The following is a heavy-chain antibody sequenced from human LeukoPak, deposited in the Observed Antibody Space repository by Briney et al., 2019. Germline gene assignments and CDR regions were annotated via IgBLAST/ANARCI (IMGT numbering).Heavy chain of an antibody. D-gene: IGHD5-12*01. V-gene: IGHV1-8*01. Sequence: ASVKVSCKASGYTFTSYDINWVRQATGQGLEWMGWMNPNGGNTGYAQKFQGRVTMTGNTSISTAYMELSSLRPEDTAVYYCARASPSGHGRRFKKGRNYYGMDVWGQGTTVTVSS. CDR2: MNPNGGNT. J-gene: IGHJ6*02. CDR1: GYTFTSYD. CDR3: ARASPSGHGRRFKKGRNYYGMDV.